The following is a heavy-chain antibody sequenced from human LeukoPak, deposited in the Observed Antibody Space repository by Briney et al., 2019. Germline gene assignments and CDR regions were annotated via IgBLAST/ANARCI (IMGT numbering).Heavy chain of an antibody. CDR1: GFTFSSYA. Sequence: GGSLRLSCAASGFTFSSYAMSWVRQAPGKGLERVSAISGSGGSTYYADSVKGRFTISRDNSKNTLYLQMNSLRAEDTAVYYCAKVDRGGTAAGAFDIWGQGTMVTVSS. CDR3: AKVDRGGTAAGAFDI. CDR2: ISGSGGST. V-gene: IGHV3-23*01. D-gene: IGHD6-13*01. J-gene: IGHJ3*02.